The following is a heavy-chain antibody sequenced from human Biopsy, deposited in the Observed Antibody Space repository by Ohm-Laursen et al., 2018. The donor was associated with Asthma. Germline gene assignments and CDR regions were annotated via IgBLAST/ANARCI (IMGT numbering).Heavy chain of an antibody. J-gene: IGHJ3*02. CDR2: ISYDGTNK. CDR3: VRDGTDDAFDI. V-gene: IGHV3-30*03. Sequence: SLRLSCAASGFSFSEFVMHWVRQAPGKGLEWVAVISYDGTNKDYADSVKGRFTFSRDNSQNTLSLEMNSLRVEDTAVYYCVRDGTDDAFDIWGQGTVVSVSS. D-gene: IGHD1-1*01. CDR1: GFSFSEFV.